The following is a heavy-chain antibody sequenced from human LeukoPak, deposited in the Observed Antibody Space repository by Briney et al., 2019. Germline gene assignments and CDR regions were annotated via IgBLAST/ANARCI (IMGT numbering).Heavy chain of an antibody. CDR3: ARELDDYERIYYYYYGMDV. J-gene: IGHJ6*02. Sequence: ASVKVSCKASGGTFSSYAISRVRQAPGQGLEWMGRIIPILGIANYAQKFQGRVTITADKSTSTAYMELSSLRSEDTAVYYCARELDDYERIYYYYYGMDVWGQGTTVTVSS. CDR1: GGTFSSYA. D-gene: IGHD4-17*01. CDR2: IIPILGIA. V-gene: IGHV1-69*04.